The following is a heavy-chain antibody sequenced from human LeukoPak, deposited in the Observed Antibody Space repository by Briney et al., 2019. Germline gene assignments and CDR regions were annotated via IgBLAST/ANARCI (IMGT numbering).Heavy chain of an antibody. CDR1: GGSISSYY. CDR2: IYYSGST. Sequence: SETLSLTCTVSGGSISSYYWSWIRQPPGKGLEWIGYIYYSGSTNYNPSLKSRVTISVDTSKNQFSLKLSSVTAADTAVYYCAGSGGEAAGGRHDAYDIWGQGTMVTVSS. CDR3: AGSGGEAAGGRHDAYDI. J-gene: IGHJ3*02. D-gene: IGHD6-13*01. V-gene: IGHV4-59*01.